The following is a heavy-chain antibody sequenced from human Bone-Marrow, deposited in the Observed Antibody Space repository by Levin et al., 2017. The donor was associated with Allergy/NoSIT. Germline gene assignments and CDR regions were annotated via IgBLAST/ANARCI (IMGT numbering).Heavy chain of an antibody. Sequence: PSETLSLTCTVSGGSISSYYWSWIRQPPGKGLEWIGYIYYSGSTNYNPSLKSRVTISVDTSKNQFSLKLSSVTAADTAVYYCARGGAVASIDPWGQGTLVTVSS. CDR3: ARGGAVASIDP. V-gene: IGHV4-59*01. CDR1: GGSISSYY. J-gene: IGHJ5*02. D-gene: IGHD6-19*01. CDR2: IYYSGST.